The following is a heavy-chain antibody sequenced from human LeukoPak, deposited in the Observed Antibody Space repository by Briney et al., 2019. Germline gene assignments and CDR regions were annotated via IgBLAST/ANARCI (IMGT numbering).Heavy chain of an antibody. V-gene: IGHV1-2*02. J-gene: IGHJ6*02. Sequence: ASVKVSCKASGYTCTGYYMHWVRQAPGQGLELMGWINPNSGGTNYAQKFQGRGTMTRATSISTAYMELSRLRSADTAVYYCARDGAPYYYYGMDVWGQGPTVPVSS. CDR3: ARDGAPYYYYGMDV. CDR1: GYTCTGYY. CDR2: INPNSGGT.